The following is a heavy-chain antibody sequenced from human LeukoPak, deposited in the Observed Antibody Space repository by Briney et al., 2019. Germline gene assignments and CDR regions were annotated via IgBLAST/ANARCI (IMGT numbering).Heavy chain of an antibody. CDR1: GSTFTRYY. CDR3: ASSYYDSSGYSGG. V-gene: IGHV1-46*01. Sequence: ASVKVSCKASGSTFTRYYIHWVRQAPGQGLEWMGIINPSGGSTSYAQKFQGRVTMTRDTSTSTVYMELSSLRSEDTAVYYCASSYYDSSGYSGGWGQGTLVTVSS. D-gene: IGHD3-22*01. CDR2: INPSGGST. J-gene: IGHJ4*02.